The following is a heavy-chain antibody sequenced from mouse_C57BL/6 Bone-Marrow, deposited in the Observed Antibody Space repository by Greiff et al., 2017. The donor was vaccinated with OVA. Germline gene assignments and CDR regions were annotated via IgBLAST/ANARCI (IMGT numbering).Heavy chain of an antibody. J-gene: IGHJ2*01. V-gene: IGHV1-18*01. CDR1: GYTFTDYN. D-gene: IGHD3-2*02. CDR2: INPNNGGT. CDR3: ARGGRQLRLPYFDY. Sequence: VQLKESGPELVKPGASVKIPCKASGYTFTDYNMDWVKQSHGKSLEWIGDINPNNGGTIYNQKFKGKATLTVDKSSSTAYMELRSLTSEDTAVYYCARGGRQLRLPYFDYWGQGTTLTVSS.